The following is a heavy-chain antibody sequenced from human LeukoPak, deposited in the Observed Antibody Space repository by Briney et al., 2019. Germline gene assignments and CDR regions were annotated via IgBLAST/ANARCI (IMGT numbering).Heavy chain of an antibody. V-gene: IGHV3-23*01. Sequence: PGGSLRLSCAVSGFPFRSYAMSWVRQAPGKGLEWVSDISGSGGSTYYADTVKGRFTISRDNSKNTLYLQMNSLRAEDTAVYYCATCGYSYGRFDYWGQGTLVTVSS. D-gene: IGHD5-18*01. CDR3: ATCGYSYGRFDY. CDR2: ISGSGGST. CDR1: GFPFRSYA. J-gene: IGHJ4*02.